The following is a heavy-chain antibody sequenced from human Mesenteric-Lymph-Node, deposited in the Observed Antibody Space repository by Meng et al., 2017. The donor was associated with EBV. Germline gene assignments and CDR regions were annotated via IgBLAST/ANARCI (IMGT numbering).Heavy chain of an antibody. CDR1: GFSLSTSGVG. CDR3: AHRTSNCFDP. J-gene: IGHJ5*02. Sequence: QITLKESGPTLVKPTQTLTLTCTFSGFSLSTSGVGVGWIRQPPGKALEWLALINWDDDKRYSPSLKTRLTITKDTSENQVVLTMTNMDPVDAATYYCAHRTSNCFDPWGQGTLVTVSS. CDR2: INWDDDK. V-gene: IGHV2-5*02.